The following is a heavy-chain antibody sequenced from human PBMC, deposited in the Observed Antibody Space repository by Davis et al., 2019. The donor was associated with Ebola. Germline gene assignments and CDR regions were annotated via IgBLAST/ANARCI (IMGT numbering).Heavy chain of an antibody. CDR2: INTNTGHP. D-gene: IGHD6-13*01. V-gene: IGHV7-4-1*02. J-gene: IGHJ4*02. CDR1: GYTFTNYA. Sequence: AASVKVSCKASGYTFTNYAVNWVRQAPGQGPEWMGWINTNTGHPTYAQGFTGRFVFSLDTSVSTAYLQITSLKAEDTAVYFCTTTIVATPGGFDYWGQGTLVTVSS. CDR3: TTTIVATPGGFDY.